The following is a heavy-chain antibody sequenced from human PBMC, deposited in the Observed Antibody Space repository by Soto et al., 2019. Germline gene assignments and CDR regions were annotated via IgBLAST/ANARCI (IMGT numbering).Heavy chain of an antibody. D-gene: IGHD4-17*01. Sequence: QVQLVQSGAEVKKPGASVKVSCKAPGYIFPSSTISWVRQAPGQGLEWMGWISAYNGNIKDAQKFQGRFTMTTDTSTSTAYMELRSLTSDDTAMYYCAIANYGDNDYWGQGTLVTVS. V-gene: IGHV1-18*01. J-gene: IGHJ4*02. CDR3: AIANYGDNDY. CDR1: GYIFPSST. CDR2: ISAYNGNI.